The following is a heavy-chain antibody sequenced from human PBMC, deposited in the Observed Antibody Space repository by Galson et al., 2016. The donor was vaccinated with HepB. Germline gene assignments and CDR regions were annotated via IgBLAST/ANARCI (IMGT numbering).Heavy chain of an antibody. V-gene: IGHV3-7*04. D-gene: IGHD2-15*01. CDR2: INLDGGEK. Sequence: SLRLSCAASGFAFRNYAMSWVRQAPGKGLEWVANINLDGGEKHYVDSVMGRFTISRDNAKNSLYLQMNSLRGDDTAVYYCARGVAQGYWGQGTLVTVSS. CDR3: ARGVAQGY. CDR1: GFAFRNYA. J-gene: IGHJ4*02.